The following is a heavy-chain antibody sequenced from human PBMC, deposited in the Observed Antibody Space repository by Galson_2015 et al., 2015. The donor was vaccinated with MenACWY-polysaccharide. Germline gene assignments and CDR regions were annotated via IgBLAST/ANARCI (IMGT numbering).Heavy chain of an antibody. CDR3: ARGAYSSFDI. J-gene: IGHJ3*02. Sequence: CAISGDSDSNNHVAWNWIRQSPSRGLEWLGRTYRGSNQYAASMRGRIAINSDTSTNQFSLQLSSVTPEDTGLYYCARGAYSSFDIWGQGTMVTVSS. V-gene: IGHV6-1*01. D-gene: IGHD2-15*01. CDR1: GDSDSNNHVA. CDR2: TYRGSN.